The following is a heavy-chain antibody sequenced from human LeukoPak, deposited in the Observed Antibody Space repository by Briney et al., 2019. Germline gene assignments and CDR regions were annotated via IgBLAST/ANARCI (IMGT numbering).Heavy chain of an antibody. J-gene: IGHJ5*02. CDR2: IYYSGRT. V-gene: IGHV4-39*01. Sequence: PSETLSLTCSVSGDSVSRSDSYWDWIRQPPGKGLQWIGTIYYSGRTYYSPSLKSRVTMSVDTSNNQFSLNLTSVTAADTAVYYCARSDFSMYTWFDPWGQGTQVTVSS. D-gene: IGHD3-3*01. CDR1: GDSVSRSDSY. CDR3: ARSDFSMYTWFDP.